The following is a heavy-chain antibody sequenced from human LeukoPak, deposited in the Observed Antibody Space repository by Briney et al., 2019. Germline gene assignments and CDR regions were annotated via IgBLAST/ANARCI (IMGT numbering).Heavy chain of an antibody. Sequence: GGSLRLSCAASRFSFSYYWMSWVRQAPGKGLEWVANINQDGSEKYYVDSVKGRFTISRGNAKKSLYLQMNSLRAEDTAVYYCARDAEVGTLFGVLSRYNWFDPWGQGALVTVSS. CDR3: ARDAEVGTLFGVLSRYNWFDP. J-gene: IGHJ5*02. V-gene: IGHV3-7*01. CDR2: INQDGSEK. CDR1: RFSFSYYW. D-gene: IGHD3-3*01.